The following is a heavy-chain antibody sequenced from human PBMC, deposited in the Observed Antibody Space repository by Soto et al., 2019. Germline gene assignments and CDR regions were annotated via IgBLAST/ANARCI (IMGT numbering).Heavy chain of an antibody. CDR3: GTFTIFGVVPPF. V-gene: IGHV1-8*01. J-gene: IGHJ4*02. CDR2: MNPNSGNT. D-gene: IGHD3-3*01. CDR1: GYTLTSYD. Sequence: ASVKVSCKASGYTLTSYDINWVRQATGQGLEWMGWMNPNSGNTGYAQKFQGRVTMTRNTSISTAYMELSSLRSEDTAVYYCGTFTIFGVVPPFWGQGRLVTVS.